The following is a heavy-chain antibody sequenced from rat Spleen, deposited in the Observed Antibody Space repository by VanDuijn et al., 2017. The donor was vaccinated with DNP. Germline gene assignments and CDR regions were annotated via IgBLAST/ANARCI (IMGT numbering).Heavy chain of an antibody. Sequence: EVKLVESGGGLVQPGRSLKLSCAVSGFTFSDYYMAWVRQAPGKGLEWIGEINKDSSTINYNPSLKDKFTISRDNAQNTLYLQMSKLGSEDTAIYYCARRRVYPYYFDYWGQGVMVTVSS. CDR2: INKDSSTI. CDR3: ARRRVYPYYFDY. J-gene: IGHJ2*01. V-gene: IGHV4-2*01. D-gene: IGHD1-4*01. CDR1: GFTFSDYY.